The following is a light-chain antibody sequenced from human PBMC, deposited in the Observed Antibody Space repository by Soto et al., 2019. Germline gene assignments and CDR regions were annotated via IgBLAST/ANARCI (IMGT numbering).Light chain of an antibody. CDR2: DNN. CDR3: ATWDGSRPGEV. J-gene: IGLJ2*01. V-gene: IGLV1-51*01. CDR1: SSNIGNNY. Sequence: QSVLTTSPSVSAAPGQTGTIACYGSSSNIGNNYVSWYQQIPGTAPKLLIYDNNKRPSGIPDRFSGSKSGTSGTLDITGLQTGDEAEYYGATWDGSRPGEVVGGGTKLTVI.